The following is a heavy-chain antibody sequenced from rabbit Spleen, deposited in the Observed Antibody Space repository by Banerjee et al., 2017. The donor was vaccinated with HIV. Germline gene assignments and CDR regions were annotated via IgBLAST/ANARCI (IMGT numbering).Heavy chain of an antibody. V-gene: IGHV1S45*01. J-gene: IGHJ4*01. D-gene: IGHD6-1*01. Sequence: QEQLVESGGGLVKPEGSLKLSCTASGFSFSNKAVMCWVRQAPGKGLEWIACINAVTGKAVYASWAKGRFTISKTSSTTVTLQMTSLTAADTATYFCARSYAGYAVDGVATFDLWGPGTLVTVS. CDR2: INAVTGKA. CDR1: GFSFSNKAV. CDR3: ARSYAGYAVDGVATFDL.